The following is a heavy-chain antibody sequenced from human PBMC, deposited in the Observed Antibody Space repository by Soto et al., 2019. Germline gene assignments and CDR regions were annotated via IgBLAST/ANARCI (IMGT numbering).Heavy chain of an antibody. CDR1: GFSFSDYY. CDR2: ISSSGNSI. CDR3: VWDDGYGGTSNWFEP. V-gene: IGHV3-11*01. Sequence: QEQLVESGGGVVKPGGSLRLSCTASGFSFSDYYMSWIRQAPGKGLECIAYISSSGNSIYYADSVKGRFTVSRDNAKNSLYLQMNSLAAEDAAMYYCVWDDGYGGTSNWFEPWGQGTLVTVSS. D-gene: IGHD4-17*01. J-gene: IGHJ5*02.